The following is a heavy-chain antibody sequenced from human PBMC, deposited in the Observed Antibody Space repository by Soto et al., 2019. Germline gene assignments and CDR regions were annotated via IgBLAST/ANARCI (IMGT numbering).Heavy chain of an antibody. CDR2: IYYSGST. V-gene: IGHV4-31*03. J-gene: IGHJ6*02. CDR3: ARTVSSSKGMDV. CDR1: GGSISSGGYY. Sequence: SETLSLTCTVSGGSISSGGYYWSWIRQHPGKGLEWIGYIYYSGSTYYNPSLKSRVTISVDTSKNQFSLKLSSVTAADTAVYYCARTVSSSKGMDVWGQGTTVPVSS. D-gene: IGHD6-6*01.